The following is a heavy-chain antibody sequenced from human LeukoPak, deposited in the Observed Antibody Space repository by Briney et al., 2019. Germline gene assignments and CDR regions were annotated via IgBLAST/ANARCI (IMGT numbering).Heavy chain of an antibody. Sequence: GGSLRLSCATSGFTFSIYAMSWVRQAPGKGLEWVAVISYDGSNKYYADSVKGRFTISRDNSKNTLYLQMNSLRAEDTAVYYCARDQRSGRLDYWGQGTLVTVSS. D-gene: IGHD6-19*01. CDR3: ARDQRSGRLDY. CDR1: GFTFSIYA. V-gene: IGHV3-30-3*01. J-gene: IGHJ4*02. CDR2: ISYDGSNK.